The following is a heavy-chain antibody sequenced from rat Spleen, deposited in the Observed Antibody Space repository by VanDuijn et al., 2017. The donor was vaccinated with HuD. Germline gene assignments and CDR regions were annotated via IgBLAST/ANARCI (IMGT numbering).Heavy chain of an antibody. D-gene: IGHD1-4*01. Sequence: EVQLLESGGGLVQPGRSMRLSCAASGFTFSNYGMHWIRQAPMKGLEWVASISPSGGSTHYGDSVKGRFTISRDHAKNTLYLQMDSLRSEDTAMYFCARERGNTRVFDFWGQGTLVTVSS. J-gene: IGHJ3*01. V-gene: IGHV5-19*01. CDR1: GFTFSNYG. CDR2: ISPSGGST. CDR3: ARERGNTRVFDF.